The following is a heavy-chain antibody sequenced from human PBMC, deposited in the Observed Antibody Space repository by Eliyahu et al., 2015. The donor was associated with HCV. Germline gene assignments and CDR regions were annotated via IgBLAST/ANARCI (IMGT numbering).Heavy chain of an antibody. Sequence: QVQLVQSGAEVKKPGASVKVSCKASGYTFTSYYMHWVRQAPGQGLEWMGLVNPSGGSTSYAQKFQGRVTMTRDTSTSTVYMEVSSLRSEDTAVYYCARSSGIAAPGDLWGRGTLVTVSS. CDR3: ARSSGIAAPGDL. CDR2: VNPSGGST. J-gene: IGHJ2*01. CDR1: GYTFTSYY. D-gene: IGHD6-6*01. V-gene: IGHV1-46*01.